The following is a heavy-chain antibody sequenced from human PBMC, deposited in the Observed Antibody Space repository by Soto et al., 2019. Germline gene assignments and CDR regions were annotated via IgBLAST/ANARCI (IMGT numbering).Heavy chain of an antibody. CDR2: IYHSGST. CDR1: GGSVRDGSYY. V-gene: IGHV4-61*01. D-gene: IGHD1-7*01. Sequence: SETLSLTCTVSGGSVRDGSYYWAWLRQPPGKGLEWIGHIYHSGSTIYNPSLKSRVTISIDTSKSQFSLNLNPMTAADTAVYYCAGYNWNYYFDPWGQGTLVTVSS. J-gene: IGHJ5*02. CDR3: AGYNWNYYFDP.